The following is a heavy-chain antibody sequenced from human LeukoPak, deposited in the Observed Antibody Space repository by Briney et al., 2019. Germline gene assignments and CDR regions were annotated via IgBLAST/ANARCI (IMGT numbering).Heavy chain of an antibody. CDR2: IYYSGST. D-gene: IGHD6-13*01. Sequence: SETLSLTCTVSGGSISSYYWSWIRQPPGKGLEWIGYIYYSGSTNYNPSLKSRVTISVDTSKNQFSLKLSPVTAADTAVYYCARHGSSWYYFDYWGQGTLVTVSS. V-gene: IGHV4-59*01. CDR3: ARHGSSWYYFDY. J-gene: IGHJ4*02. CDR1: GGSISSYY.